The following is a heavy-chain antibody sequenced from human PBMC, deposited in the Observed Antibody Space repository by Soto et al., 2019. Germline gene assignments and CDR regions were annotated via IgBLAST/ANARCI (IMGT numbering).Heavy chain of an antibody. CDR3: ARVLRYFDWLPQGDYYYGMDV. D-gene: IGHD3-9*01. J-gene: IGHJ6*02. V-gene: IGHV1-2*02. Sequence: ASVKVSCKASGYTFTGYYMHWVRQAPGQGLEWMGWINPNSGGTNYAQKFQGRVTMTRDTSISTAYMELSRLRSDDTAVYYCARVLRYFDWLPQGDYYYGMDVWGQGTTGTVSS. CDR1: GYTFTGYY. CDR2: INPNSGGT.